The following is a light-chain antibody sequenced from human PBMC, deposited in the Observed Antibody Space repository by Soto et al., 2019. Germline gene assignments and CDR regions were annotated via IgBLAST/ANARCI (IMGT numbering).Light chain of an antibody. CDR1: QGIRTD. Sequence: AIQMTQSPSSLSASVGDRVTITCRASQGIRTDLGWYQQKPGKAPKLLIYAASSLQSGVPARFSGSGSGTDFTLTISRLQPEEFATYSCLQDYNYPWTFGQGTKVEIK. CDR3: LQDYNYPWT. J-gene: IGKJ1*01. CDR2: AAS. V-gene: IGKV1-6*01.